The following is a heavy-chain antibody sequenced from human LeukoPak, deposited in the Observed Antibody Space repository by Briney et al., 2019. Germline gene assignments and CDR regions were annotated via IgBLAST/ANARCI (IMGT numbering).Heavy chain of an antibody. V-gene: IGHV4-61*01. CDR3: ARSHSSSWYWFDP. J-gene: IGHJ5*02. CDR2: VYYSGST. Sequence: SETLSLTCTVSGGSVTRDNYYWTWIRQPPGKGLEWIGYVYYSGSTNYNPSLKSRVTISLDTSKNQFSLKLNSVTAVDTAVYYCARSHSSSWYWFDPWGQGTLSPSPQ. D-gene: IGHD6-13*01. CDR1: GGSVTRDNYY.